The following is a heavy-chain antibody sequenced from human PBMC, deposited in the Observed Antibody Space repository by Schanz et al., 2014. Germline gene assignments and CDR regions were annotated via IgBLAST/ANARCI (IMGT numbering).Heavy chain of an antibody. CDR2: ISDSGTYT. V-gene: IGHV3-21*05. D-gene: IGHD3-10*01. J-gene: IGHJ3*02. Sequence: VQLVESGGGVVQPGRSLRLSCAASGFTFSSYGMNWLRQAPGKGLEWLSYISDSGTYTNYADSVKGRFTISRDNAKSSLYLQMNSLRAEDTAVYYCAKGRFGELSAFDIWGQGTMVTVSS. CDR3: AKGRFGELSAFDI. CDR1: GFTFSSYG.